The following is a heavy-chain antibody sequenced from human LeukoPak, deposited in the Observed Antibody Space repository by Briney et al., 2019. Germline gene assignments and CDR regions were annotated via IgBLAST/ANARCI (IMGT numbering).Heavy chain of an antibody. CDR2: IQYDGNAE. CDR1: GFIFRTYG. Sequence: GSLGLSCAASGFIFRTYGFHWVRQAPGKGLEWVSFIQYDGNAESYADSVKGRFTISRDNSKNTLYLQMNSLRAEDTAVYHCAIGYNYYMDVWGKGTTVTVSS. V-gene: IGHV3-30*02. CDR3: AIGYNYYMDV. J-gene: IGHJ6*03.